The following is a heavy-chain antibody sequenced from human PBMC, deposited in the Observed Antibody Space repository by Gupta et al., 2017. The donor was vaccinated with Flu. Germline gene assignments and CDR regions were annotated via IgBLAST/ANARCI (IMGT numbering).Heavy chain of an antibody. D-gene: IGHD4-17*01. V-gene: IGHV3-21*01. CDR1: GFTFSSYS. CDR2: ISSSSSYI. Sequence: EVQLVESGGGLVKPGGSLRLSCAASGFTFSSYSMNWVRQAPGKGLEWVSSISSSSSYIYYADSVKGRFTISRDNAKNSLYLQMNGLRAEDTAVYYCARDQTSHGDYEDNYYYGMDVWGQGTTVTVSS. J-gene: IGHJ6*02. CDR3: ARDQTSHGDYEDNYYYGMDV.